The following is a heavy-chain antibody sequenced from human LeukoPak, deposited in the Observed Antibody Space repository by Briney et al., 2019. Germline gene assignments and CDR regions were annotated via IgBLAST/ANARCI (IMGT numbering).Heavy chain of an antibody. J-gene: IGHJ5*02. V-gene: IGHV4-31*03. CDR1: GVSISSGGYY. CDR3: ARDLGGYSYANWFDP. Sequence: SGTLSLTCTVSGVSISSGGYYWSWIRQHPGKGLEWVGYIYCSGSTYYNPSLKSRVTISVDTSKNQFSQKLSSVTAADTAVYYCARDLGGYSYANWFDPWGQGTLVTVSS. D-gene: IGHD5-18*01. CDR2: IYCSGST.